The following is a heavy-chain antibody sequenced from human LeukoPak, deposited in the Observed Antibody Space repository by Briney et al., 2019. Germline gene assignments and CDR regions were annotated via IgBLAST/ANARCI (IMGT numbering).Heavy chain of an antibody. CDR2: ISYDGSNK. CDR1: GFTFSSYA. CDR3: AKWGRGGYDSSGYPGDYGMDV. J-gene: IGHJ6*02. D-gene: IGHD3-22*01. Sequence: GGSLRLSCAASGFTFSSYAMHWVRQAPGKGLEWVAVISYDGSNKYYADSVKGRFTISRDNSKNTLYLQMNSLRAEDTAVYYCAKWGRGGYDSSGYPGDYGMDVWGQGTTVTVSS. V-gene: IGHV3-30*04.